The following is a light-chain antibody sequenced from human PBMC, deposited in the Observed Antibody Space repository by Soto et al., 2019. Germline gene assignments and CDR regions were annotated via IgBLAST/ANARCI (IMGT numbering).Light chain of an antibody. Sequence: EIVLTRSPGTLSLSPGERATLSCRASQSVRTNYLAWYQQKPGQAPRLLIYGASSRATGIPDRFSGSGSGTDFTLTISRLEPEDFAVYYCQQYGSSPLTFGQGTRLEIK. CDR1: QSVRTNY. CDR2: GAS. CDR3: QQYGSSPLT. J-gene: IGKJ5*01. V-gene: IGKV3-20*01.